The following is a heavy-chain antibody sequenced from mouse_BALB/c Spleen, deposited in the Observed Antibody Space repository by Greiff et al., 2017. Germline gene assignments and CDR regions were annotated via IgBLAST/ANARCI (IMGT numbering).Heavy chain of an antibody. D-gene: IGHD1-1*01. Sequence: VQLQQSGAELVKPGASVKLSCTASGFNIKDTYMHWVKQRPEQGLEWIGRIDPANGNTKYDPKFQGKATITADTSSNTAYLQLSSLTSEDTAVYYCASCYYGYAMDYWGQGTSVTVSS. V-gene: IGHV14-3*02. J-gene: IGHJ4*01. CDR2: IDPANGNT. CDR1: GFNIKDTY. CDR3: ASCYYGYAMDY.